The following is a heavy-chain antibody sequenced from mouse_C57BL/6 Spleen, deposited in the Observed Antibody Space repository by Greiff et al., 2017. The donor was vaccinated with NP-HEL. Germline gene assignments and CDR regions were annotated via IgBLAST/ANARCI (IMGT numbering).Heavy chain of an antibody. Sequence: QVQLQQPGTELVKPGASVKLSCKASGYTFTSYWMHWVKQRPGQGLEWIGNINPSNGGTNYNEKFKSKATLTVDKSSSTAYMQLSSLTSEDSAVYYCASRFPYGYDGYWYFDVWGTGTTVTVSS. J-gene: IGHJ1*03. CDR1: GYTFTSYW. CDR2: INPSNGGT. D-gene: IGHD2-2*01. CDR3: ASRFPYGYDGYWYFDV. V-gene: IGHV1-53*01.